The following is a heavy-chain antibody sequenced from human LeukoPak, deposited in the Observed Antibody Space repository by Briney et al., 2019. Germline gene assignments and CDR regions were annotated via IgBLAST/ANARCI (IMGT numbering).Heavy chain of an antibody. Sequence: GGSLRLSCAASGFTFSSYWMSWVRQAPGKGLEWVSSITSSSTYIYYADSVKGRFTISRDNAKNSLYLQMNSLRAEDTAVYYCARGTLNIPGEHGAFDYWGQGTLVTVSS. CDR3: ARGTLNIPGEHGAFDY. CDR1: GFTFSSYW. CDR2: ITSSSTYI. V-gene: IGHV3-21*01. D-gene: IGHD1-14*01. J-gene: IGHJ4*02.